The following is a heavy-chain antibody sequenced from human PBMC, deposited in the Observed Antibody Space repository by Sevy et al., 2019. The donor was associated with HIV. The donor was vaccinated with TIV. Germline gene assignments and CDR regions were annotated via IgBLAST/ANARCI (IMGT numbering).Heavy chain of an antibody. CDR1: GFTFSRYW. V-gene: IGHV3-7*01. Sequence: GGSLRLSCAASGFTFSRYWMTWVRQAPGKGLEWVANIKQDESEKYYVYSVKGRFTISRDNAKNSLYLQMNSLRADDTAVYYCARAEQVTMVVVFGGLYFDSWGQGTLVTVSS. CDR2: IKQDESEK. J-gene: IGHJ4*02. CDR3: ARAEQVTMVVVFGGLYFDS. D-gene: IGHD3-22*01.